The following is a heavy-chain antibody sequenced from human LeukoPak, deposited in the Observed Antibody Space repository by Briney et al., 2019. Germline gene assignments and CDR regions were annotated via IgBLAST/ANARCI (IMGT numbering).Heavy chain of an antibody. J-gene: IGHJ4*02. V-gene: IGHV4-59*05. CDR1: GGSISSYY. D-gene: IGHD1-26*01. Sequence: PSETLSLTCTVSGGSISSYYWSWIRQPPGKGLEWIGSVYYSGSTYFNPSLKSRVSISVDTSKNQFSLNLSSVTAADTAVYYCARLRRRSGSYQEWGQGALVTVSS. CDR3: ARLRRRSGSYQE. CDR2: VYYSGST.